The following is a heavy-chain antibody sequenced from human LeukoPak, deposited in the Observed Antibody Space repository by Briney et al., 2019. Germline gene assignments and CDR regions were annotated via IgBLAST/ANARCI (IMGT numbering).Heavy chain of an antibody. CDR3: ARGGRYTYYDFWSGYYPLFFDY. J-gene: IGHJ4*02. D-gene: IGHD3-3*01. Sequence: ASVKVSCKASGYTFTGHYMHWVRQAPGQGLEWMGWMNPNSGNTGYAQKFQGRVTMTRNTSISTAYMELSSLRSEDTAVYYCARGGRYTYYDFWSGYYPLFFDYWGQGTLVTVSS. V-gene: IGHV1-8*02. CDR2: MNPNSGNT. CDR1: GYTFTGHY.